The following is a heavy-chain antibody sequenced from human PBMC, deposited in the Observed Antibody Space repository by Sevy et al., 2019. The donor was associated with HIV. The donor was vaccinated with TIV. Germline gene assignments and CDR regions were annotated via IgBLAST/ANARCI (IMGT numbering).Heavy chain of an antibody. CDR2: IWYDGSNQ. CDR3: ARVDYQFDYYAMDV. CDR1: GFTFNSYG. D-gene: IGHD4-17*01. V-gene: IGHV3-33*01. J-gene: IGHJ6*02. Sequence: GGSLRLSCAASGFTFNSYGMHWVRQAPGKGLEWVAVIWYDGSNQYYEDSVKGRFTISRDNSKNTLYLQMNSLRAEDTVVYCWARVDYQFDYYAMDVWGQGTTVTVSS.